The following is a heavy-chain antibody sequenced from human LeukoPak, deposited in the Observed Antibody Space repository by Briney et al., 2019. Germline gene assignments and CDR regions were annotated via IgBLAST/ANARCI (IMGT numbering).Heavy chain of an antibody. J-gene: IGHJ6*03. CDR2: IRYDGSNK. Sequence: PGGSLRLSCTTSGFIFSTFGMHWVRQAPGKGLEWVAFIRYDGSNKYYADSVKGRFTISRDNSKNTLYLQMNSLRAEDTAVYYCAKGIKFEYSSSWYGGWYYMDVWGKGTTVTVSS. V-gene: IGHV3-30*02. CDR3: AKGIKFEYSSSWYGGWYYMDV. CDR1: GFIFSTFG. D-gene: IGHD6-13*01.